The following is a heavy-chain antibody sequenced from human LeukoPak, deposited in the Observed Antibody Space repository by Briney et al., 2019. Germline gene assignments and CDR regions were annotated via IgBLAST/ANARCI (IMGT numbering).Heavy chain of an antibody. CDR1: GYTFTSYG. CDR2: ISAYNGNT. V-gene: IGHV1-18*01. Sequence: GAAVKVSCKASGYTFTSYGISWVRQAPGQGLEWMGWISAYNGNTNYPQKLQGRVTMTTDTSTSTAYMELRSLRSDDTAVYYCARHTVTTWGYYYYYYMDVWGKGTTVTVSS. CDR3: ARHTVTTWGYYYYYYMDV. D-gene: IGHD4-17*01. J-gene: IGHJ6*03.